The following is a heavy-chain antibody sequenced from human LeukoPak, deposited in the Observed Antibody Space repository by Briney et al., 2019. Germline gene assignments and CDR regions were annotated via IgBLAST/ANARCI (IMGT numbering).Heavy chain of an antibody. Sequence: GASVKVSCKASGYTLTGYYMHWVRQAPGQGLEWMGWINPNSGGTNYAQKFQGRVTMTRDTSISTAYMELSRLRSDDTAVYYCARDHRYCSSTSCYTPYNWFDPWGQGTLVTVSS. CDR1: GYTLTGYY. CDR2: INPNSGGT. V-gene: IGHV1-2*02. D-gene: IGHD2-2*02. CDR3: ARDHRYCSSTSCYTPYNWFDP. J-gene: IGHJ5*02.